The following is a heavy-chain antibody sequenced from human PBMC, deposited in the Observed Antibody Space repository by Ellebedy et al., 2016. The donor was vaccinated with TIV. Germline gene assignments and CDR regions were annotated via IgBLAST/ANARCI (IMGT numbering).Heavy chain of an antibody. Sequence: ASVKVSCXASGYTFTGYYMHWVRQAPGQGLEWMGWINPNSGGTNYAQKFQGWVTMTRDTSISTAYMELSRLRSDDTAVYFCARESTAAEADLDYWGQGTLVTVSS. D-gene: IGHD6-13*01. CDR1: GYTFTGYY. J-gene: IGHJ4*02. V-gene: IGHV1-2*04. CDR2: INPNSGGT. CDR3: ARESTAAEADLDY.